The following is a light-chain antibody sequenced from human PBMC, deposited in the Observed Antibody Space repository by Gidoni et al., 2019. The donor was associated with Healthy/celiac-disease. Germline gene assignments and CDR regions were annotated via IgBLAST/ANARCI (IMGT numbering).Light chain of an antibody. CDR3: QQYNNFLT. CDR2: GAS. CDR1: PSVSSN. Sequence: EIVMTPSPATPSVSPGERATLSCRASPSVSSNLAWYQQKPGQAPRLLIYGASTRATGIPARFSGSGSGTEFTLTISSLQSEDFAVYYCQQYNNFLTFGGGTKVEIK. J-gene: IGKJ4*01. V-gene: IGKV3D-15*01.